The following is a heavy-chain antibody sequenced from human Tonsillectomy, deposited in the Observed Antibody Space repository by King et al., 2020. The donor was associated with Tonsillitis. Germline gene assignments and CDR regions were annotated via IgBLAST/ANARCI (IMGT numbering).Heavy chain of an antibody. CDR2: INPNSGGT. Sequence: VQLVESGAEVKKPGASVKVSCKASRYTFTGYYMHWVRQAPGQGLEWMGWINPNSGGTNYAQKFQGRVTMTRDTAISTAYMELSRLRSDDTAVYYCARGSSRPDYGDYEGGFDPWGQGTLVTVSS. V-gene: IGHV1-2*02. CDR1: RYTFTGYY. J-gene: IGHJ5*02. CDR3: ARGSSRPDYGDYEGGFDP. D-gene: IGHD4-17*01.